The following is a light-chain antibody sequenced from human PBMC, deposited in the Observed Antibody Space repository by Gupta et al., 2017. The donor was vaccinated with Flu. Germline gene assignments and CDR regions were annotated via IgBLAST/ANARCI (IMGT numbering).Light chain of an antibody. J-gene: IGKJ5*01. CDR1: QSISSY. Sequence: SSLSASVGDRVTITCRASQSISSYLNWYQQKPGKAPKLLIYAASSLQSGVPSRFSGSGSGTDFTLTISSLQPEDFATYYCQQSYRTPPITFGQGTRLEIK. V-gene: IGKV1-39*01. CDR3: QQSYRTPPIT. CDR2: AAS.